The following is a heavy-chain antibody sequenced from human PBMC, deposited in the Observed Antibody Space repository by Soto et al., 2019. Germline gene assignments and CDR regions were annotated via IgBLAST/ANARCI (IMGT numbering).Heavy chain of an antibody. V-gene: IGHV1-18*01. CDR2: INTYNGNT. CDR1: GYTFTSNG. J-gene: IGHJ6*02. CDR3: AMVDVYVTPSPQDV. D-gene: IGHD3-16*01. Sequence: ASVKVSCTASGYTFTSNGIGWARQAPGQGLEWMGWINTYNGNTNYAQNVQGRVTLTTDTSTSTAYMELGSLRSNDTAIYYCAMVDVYVTPSPQDVWGQGTTVTVS.